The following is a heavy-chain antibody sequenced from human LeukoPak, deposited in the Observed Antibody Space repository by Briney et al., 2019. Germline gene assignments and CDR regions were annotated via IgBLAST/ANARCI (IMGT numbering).Heavy chain of an antibody. Sequence: ASVKVSCKASGYTFTSNYMHWVRQAPGQGLEWMGIINPSGGHTTYAQKFQGRVTMTRDMSTSTVYMELSSLRSEDTAVYYCARGGHYYDSSAYSPPWAYWGQGTRVTVSS. CDR3: ARGGHYYDSSAYSPPWAY. J-gene: IGHJ4*02. CDR2: INPSGGHT. V-gene: IGHV1-46*01. D-gene: IGHD3-22*01. CDR1: GYTFTSNY.